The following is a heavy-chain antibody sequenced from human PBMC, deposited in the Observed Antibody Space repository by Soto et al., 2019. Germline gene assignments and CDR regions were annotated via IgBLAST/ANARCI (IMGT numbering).Heavy chain of an antibody. J-gene: IGHJ4*02. Sequence: QVQLQESGPGLVKPSETLSLTCTVSGGSISSYYWSWIRQPPEKGLEWIGYIYHSGSTNYNPSLKSXXTXSXXTSKNQFSLKLTSVTAADTAVYYCASGRWPQLPGYWGQGTLVTVSS. CDR3: ASGRWPQLPGY. CDR1: GGSISSYY. D-gene: IGHD5-12*01. V-gene: IGHV4-59*01. CDR2: IYHSGST.